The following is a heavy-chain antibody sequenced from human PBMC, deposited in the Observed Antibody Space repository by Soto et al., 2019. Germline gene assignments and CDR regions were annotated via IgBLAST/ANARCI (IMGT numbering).Heavy chain of an antibody. CDR3: AKDRATYYYGSGSY. J-gene: IGHJ4*02. D-gene: IGHD3-10*01. Sequence: GGSLRLSCAASGFTFSSYGMHWVRQAPGKGLEWVAVISYDGSNKYYADSVKGRFTISRDNSKNTLYLQMNSLRAEDTAVYYCAKDRATYYYGSGSYWGQGTLVTVSS. CDR1: GFTFSSYG. V-gene: IGHV3-30*18. CDR2: ISYDGSNK.